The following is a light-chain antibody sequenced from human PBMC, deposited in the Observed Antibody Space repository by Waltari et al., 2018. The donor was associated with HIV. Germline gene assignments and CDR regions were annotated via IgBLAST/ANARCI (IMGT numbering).Light chain of an antibody. J-gene: IGLJ2*01. V-gene: IGLV4-69*01. CDR1: SGHSTYA. CDR2: VNSDGRH. Sequence: QLVLPHSPSASASLGASVKLTCSLSSGHSTYAIAWHQHQPGKGPRFLLKVNSDGRHRKGDEIPDRFSGSASGPERYLTISSLQSEDEGDYYCQTWGAGIVVFGGGTKLSVL. CDR3: QTWGAGIVV.